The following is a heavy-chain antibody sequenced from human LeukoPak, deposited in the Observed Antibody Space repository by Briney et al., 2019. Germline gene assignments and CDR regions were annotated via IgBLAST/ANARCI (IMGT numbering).Heavy chain of an antibody. CDR2: ITSTSNTI. CDR1: GFTFSSYS. J-gene: IGHJ4*02. V-gene: IGHV3-48*01. D-gene: IGHD3-3*01. CDR3: ARGGFCSDY. Sequence: GGSLRLSCAASGFTFSSYSMNWVRQAPGKGLEWVSSITSTSNTIYYADSVKGRFTISRDNAKNSLYLQMNSLRAEDTAIYYCARGGFCSDYWGQGTLVTVSS.